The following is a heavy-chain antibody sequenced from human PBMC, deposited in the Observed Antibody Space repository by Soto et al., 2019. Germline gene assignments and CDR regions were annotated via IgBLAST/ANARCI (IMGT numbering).Heavy chain of an antibody. CDR3: ARDRGIAAAGRSRYFDY. Sequence: PSETLSLTCTVSGGSISSGGYYWSWIRQHPGKGLEWIGYIYYSGSTYYNPSLKSRVTISVDTSKNQFSLKLSSVTAADTAVYYCARDRGIAAAGRSRYFDYWGQGTLVTVSS. J-gene: IGHJ4*02. CDR1: GGSISSGGYY. V-gene: IGHV4-31*03. D-gene: IGHD6-13*01. CDR2: IYYSGST.